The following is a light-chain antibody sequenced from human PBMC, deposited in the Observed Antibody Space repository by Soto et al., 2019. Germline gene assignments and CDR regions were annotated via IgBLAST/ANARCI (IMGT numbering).Light chain of an antibody. CDR2: EDS. J-gene: IGKJ1*01. Sequence: EIVLTQSPGPLSLSPGERPTLSYRASQSVSRSSLAWYQQNPGXXPRLLIYEDSRRATGIPDRFCGSGSGIDFTLTISRLEHEDVAVYYCQQYRTFGQGTQVDIK. CDR1: QSVSRSS. CDR3: QQYRT. V-gene: IGKV3-20*01.